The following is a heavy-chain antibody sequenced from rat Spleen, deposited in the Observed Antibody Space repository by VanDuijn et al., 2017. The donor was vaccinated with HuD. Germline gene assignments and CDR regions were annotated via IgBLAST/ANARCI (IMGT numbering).Heavy chain of an antibody. CDR2: MRFNGDT. CDR1: GFSLTSFS. J-gene: IGHJ4*01. CDR3: TTATEGPYVLDA. Sequence: QVQLKESGPGLVQPSETLSLTCTVSGFSLTSFSVSWVRQPSGKGPEWMGRMRFNGDTSYNSVLKSRLSISRDTSKNQVFLKVNSLQTDDTGTYYCTTATEGPYVLDAWGQGASVTVSS. V-gene: IGHV2-63*01. D-gene: IGHD1-11*01.